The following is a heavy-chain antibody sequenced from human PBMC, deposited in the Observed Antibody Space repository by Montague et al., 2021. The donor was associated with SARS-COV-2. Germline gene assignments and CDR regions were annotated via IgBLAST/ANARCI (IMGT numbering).Heavy chain of an antibody. Sequence: SLRLSWAASGFTFSSYAMHWVRQAPGKGLEWVAVISYDGSNKYYADSVKGRFTISRDNSKNTLYLQMNSLRAEDTAVYYCARDPFYYDILTGYIYPAYYYYYGMDVWGQGTTVTVSS. CDR2: ISYDGSNK. J-gene: IGHJ6*02. D-gene: IGHD3-9*01. CDR3: ARDPFYYDILTGYIYPAYYYYYGMDV. CDR1: GFTFSSYA. V-gene: IGHV3-30-3*01.